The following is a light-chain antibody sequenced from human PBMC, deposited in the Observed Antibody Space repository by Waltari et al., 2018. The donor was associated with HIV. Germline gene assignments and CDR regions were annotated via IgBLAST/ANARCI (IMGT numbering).Light chain of an antibody. CDR2: KDR. V-gene: IGLV3-25*03. J-gene: IGLJ2*01. CDR3: QSTDRSGSYII. Sequence: SSELTQPPSLSVSPGQTARITCSGDAFSMQSGYWYQQKPGQATVLVIYKDRERSSGIPERFSGSSSGTTVTLTISGAQAEDEAAYFCQSTDRSGSYIIFGGGTKLTVL. CDR1: AFSMQS.